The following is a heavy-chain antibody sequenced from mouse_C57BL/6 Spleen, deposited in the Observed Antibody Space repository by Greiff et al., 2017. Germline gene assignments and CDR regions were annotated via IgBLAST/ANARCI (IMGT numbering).Heavy chain of an antibody. CDR1: GFTFSSYG. V-gene: IGHV5-6*02. J-gene: IGHJ1*03. CDR2: ISSGGSYT. CDR3: ARQGTDWYFDV. D-gene: IGHD3-3*01. Sequence: EVMLVESGGDLVKPGGSLKLSCAASGFTFSSYGMSWVRQTPDQRLEWVATISSGGSYTYYPDSVKGRFTISRDNAKNTLYLQMSSLKSEDSAMYYCARQGTDWYFDVWGTGTTVTVSS.